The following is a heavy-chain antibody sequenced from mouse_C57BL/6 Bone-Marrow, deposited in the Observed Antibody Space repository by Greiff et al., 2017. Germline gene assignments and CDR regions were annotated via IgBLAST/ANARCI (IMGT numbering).Heavy chain of an antibody. Sequence: EVQLVESGGGLVKPGGSLKLSCAASGFTFSSYAMSWVRQTPEKRLEWVATISDGGSYTYYPDNVKGRFTISRDNAKNNLYLQMSHLKSEDTAMXYCARVMGPWFAYWGQGTLVTVSA. J-gene: IGHJ3*01. CDR2: ISDGGSYT. CDR3: ARVMGPWFAY. CDR1: GFTFSSYA. D-gene: IGHD2-3*01. V-gene: IGHV5-4*01.